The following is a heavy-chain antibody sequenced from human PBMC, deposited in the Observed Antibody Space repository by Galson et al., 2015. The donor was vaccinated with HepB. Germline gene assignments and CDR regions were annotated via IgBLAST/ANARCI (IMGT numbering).Heavy chain of an antibody. CDR3: AREGGGPEYYSDY. CDR2: IYTSGST. J-gene: IGHJ4*02. V-gene: IGHV3-66*01. Sequence: SLRLSCAASGITVSRNYMSWVRQAPGKGLEWVSVIYTSGSTYYADSVKERFTISRDNSKNTVYLQMNSLRAEDTAVYYCAREGGGPEYYSDYWGQGTLVTVSS. CDR1: GITVSRNY. D-gene: IGHD3-16*01.